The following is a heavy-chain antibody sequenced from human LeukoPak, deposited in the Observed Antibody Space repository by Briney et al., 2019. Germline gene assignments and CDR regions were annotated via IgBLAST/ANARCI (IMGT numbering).Heavy chain of an antibody. J-gene: IGHJ4*02. D-gene: IGHD2-15*01. V-gene: IGHV3-23*01. CDR1: GFTFDDYG. CDR3: AKSPIYCSGGSCYYFDY. CDR2: ISGSGGST. Sequence: GGSLRLSCAASGFTFDDYGMSWVRQAPGKGLEWVSAISGSGGSTYYADSVKGRFTISRDNSKNTLYLQMNSLRAEDTAVYYCAKSPIYCSGGSCYYFDYWGQGTLVTVSS.